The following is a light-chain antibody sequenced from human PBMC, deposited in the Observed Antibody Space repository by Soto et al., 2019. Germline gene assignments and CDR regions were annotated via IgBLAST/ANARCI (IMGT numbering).Light chain of an antibody. J-gene: IGLJ2*01. CDR3: SSYAGSNNLV. CDR1: SSDVGGYHY. Sequence: QSVLTQPRSVSGFPGQSVTISCTGTSSDVGGYHYVSWYQQHPGKAPKLMIHEVTKRPSGVPDRFSGSKSGNTASLTVSGLQGEDEADYYCSSYAGSNNLVFGGGTKLTVL. V-gene: IGLV2-8*01. CDR2: EVT.